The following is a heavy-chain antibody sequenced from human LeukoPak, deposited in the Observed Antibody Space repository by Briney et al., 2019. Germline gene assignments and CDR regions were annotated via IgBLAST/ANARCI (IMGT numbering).Heavy chain of an antibody. V-gene: IGHV4-59*01. J-gene: IGHJ3*02. CDR1: GGSISSYY. CDR2: IYYSGST. CDR3: AREYYYDSSGPYPDAFDI. Sequence: PSETLSLTCTVSGGSISSYYWSWIRQPPGKGLEWIGYIYYSGSTNYNPSLKSRVTISVDTSKNQFSLKLSSVTAADTAVYYCAREYYYDSSGPYPDAFDIWGQGTMVTVSS. D-gene: IGHD3-22*01.